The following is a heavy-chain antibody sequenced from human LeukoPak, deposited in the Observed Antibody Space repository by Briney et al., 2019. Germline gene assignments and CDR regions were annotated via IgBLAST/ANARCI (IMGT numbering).Heavy chain of an antibody. CDR2: IIPIFGTA. J-gene: IGHJ1*01. Sequence: ASVKVSCKASGGTFSSYAISWVRQAPGQGLEWMGGIIPIFGTANYAQKFQGRVTITTDESTSTAYMELSSLRSEDTAVYYCASLPPGYSSGWSAAEYFQRWGQGTLVTVSS. CDR3: ASLPPGYSSGWSAAEYFQR. CDR1: GGTFSSYA. V-gene: IGHV1-69*05. D-gene: IGHD6-19*01.